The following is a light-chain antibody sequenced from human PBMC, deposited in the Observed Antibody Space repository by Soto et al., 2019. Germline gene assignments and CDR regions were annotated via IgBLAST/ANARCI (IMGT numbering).Light chain of an antibody. CDR1: QSIRDY. CDR3: QQYSHLIT. Sequence: DIQMTQSPSSLSASVGHRVTITCRASQSIRDYLNWYQHKPGMAPQLLIYAASNLQTGVPSRFSGSGSGTDFTFTISSLQPEDIATYYCQQYSHLITFGQGTRLEI. V-gene: IGKV1-33*01. J-gene: IGKJ5*01. CDR2: AAS.